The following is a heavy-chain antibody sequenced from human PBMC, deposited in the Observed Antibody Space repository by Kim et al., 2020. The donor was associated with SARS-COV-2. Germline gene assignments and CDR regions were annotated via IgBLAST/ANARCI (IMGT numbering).Heavy chain of an antibody. V-gene: IGHV3-23*01. CDR2: ISGSGGST. J-gene: IGHJ6*02. CDR3: AKALPGGYSYGYEGTDYYYGMDV. Sequence: GGSLRLSCAASGFTFSSYAMSWVRQAPGKGLEWVSAISGSGGSTYYADSVKGRFTISRDNSKNTLYLQMNSLRAEDTAVYYCAKALPGGYSYGYEGTDYYYGMDVWGQGTTVTVSS. CDR1: GFTFSSYA. D-gene: IGHD5-18*01.